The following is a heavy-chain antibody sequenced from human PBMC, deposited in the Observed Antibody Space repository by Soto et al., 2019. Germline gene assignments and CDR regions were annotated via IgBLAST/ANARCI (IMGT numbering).Heavy chain of an antibody. J-gene: IGHJ4*02. V-gene: IGHV3-23*01. Sequence: DVQLLESGGDLVQPGGSLRLSCAASGFTFSAFAMTWVRLAPGKGLEWVSSISGSTYYADSVRGRFTISRDDSKNTLYMQMNRLGAEGTAVYYCAIGGARGPSGHWGQGALVTVSS. D-gene: IGHD3-10*01. CDR3: AIGGARGPSGH. CDR2: ISGST. CDR1: GFTFSAFA.